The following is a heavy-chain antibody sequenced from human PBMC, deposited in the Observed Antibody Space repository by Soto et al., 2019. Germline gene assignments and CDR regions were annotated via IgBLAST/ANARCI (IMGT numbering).Heavy chain of an antibody. CDR3: ARDPPYGSGSYWTTN. V-gene: IGHV3-53*04. D-gene: IGHD3-10*01. CDR2: IYSGGST. CDR1: GFTVSSNY. Sequence: GGSLRLSCAASGFTVSSNYMSWVRQAPGKGLEWVSVIYSGGSTYYADSVKGRFTISRHNSKNTLYLQMNSLRAEDTAVYYCARDPPYGSGSYWTTNWGQGTLVTVSS. J-gene: IGHJ4*02.